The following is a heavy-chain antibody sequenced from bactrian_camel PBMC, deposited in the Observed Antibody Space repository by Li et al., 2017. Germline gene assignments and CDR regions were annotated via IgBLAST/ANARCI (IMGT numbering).Heavy chain of an antibody. CDR1: GLNFGTFR. Sequence: HVQLVESGGGSVQAGGSVRLSCAASGLNFGTFRMGWYRQAPGKEREFVSGIDSDGIIRYADAVKGRFTISQVYANDTVFLEMNSLKPEDTAMYYCKRQTTPCMDCRRGYCFRRDVVSYWGQGTQVTVS. CDR3: KRQTTPCMDCRRGYCFRRDVVSY. D-gene: IGHD3*01. V-gene: IGHV3S55*01. CDR2: IDSDGII. J-gene: IGHJ4*01.